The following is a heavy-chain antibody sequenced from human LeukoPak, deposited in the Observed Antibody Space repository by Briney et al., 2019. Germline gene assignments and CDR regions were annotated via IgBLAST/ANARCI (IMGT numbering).Heavy chain of an antibody. Sequence: GSLRLSCAASGFTFSDYYMSWIRQPPGKGLEWIGSIYYSGSTYYNPSLKSRVTISVDTSKNQFSLKLSSVTAADTAVYYCASDSSGYYLVPFDYWGQGTLVTVSS. V-gene: IGHV4-38-2*01. J-gene: IGHJ4*02. CDR3: ASDSSGYYLVPFDY. D-gene: IGHD3-22*01. CDR2: IYYSGST. CDR1: GFTFSDYY.